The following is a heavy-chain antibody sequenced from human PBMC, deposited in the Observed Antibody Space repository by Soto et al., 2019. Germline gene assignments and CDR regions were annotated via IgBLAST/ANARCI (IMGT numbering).Heavy chain of an antibody. J-gene: IGHJ3*02. CDR3: ANRLSGSSGSNSNYDACDI. Sequence: GGSLRLSCAASGFTFSSYAMSWVRQAPGKGLEWVSAISGSDGSTYYADSVKGRFTISRDNSKNTLYLQMNSLRAEDTAVYYCANRLSGSSGSNSNYDACDIWRQGTMVTV. V-gene: IGHV3-23*01. CDR2: ISGSDGST. CDR1: GFTFSSYA. D-gene: IGHD1-26*01.